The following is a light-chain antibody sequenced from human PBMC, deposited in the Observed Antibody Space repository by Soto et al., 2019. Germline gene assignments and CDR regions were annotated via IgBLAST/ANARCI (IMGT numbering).Light chain of an antibody. CDR2: DVS. CDR1: SSDVGGYNY. Sequence: QSVLTQPASVSGSPGQSIGISCTGTSSDVGGYNYVSWYQQHPGKAPKLMIYDVSNRPSGVSNRFSGSKSGNTASLTISGLQAEDEADYYCSSYTSSSTVFGTGTKVTVL. V-gene: IGLV2-14*01. CDR3: SSYTSSSTV. J-gene: IGLJ1*01.